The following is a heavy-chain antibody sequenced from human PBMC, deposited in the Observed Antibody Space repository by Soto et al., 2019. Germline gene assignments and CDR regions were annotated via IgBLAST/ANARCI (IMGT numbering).Heavy chain of an antibody. CDR3: ARNIAARDYYGMDV. V-gene: IGHV4-4*02. CDR1: GGSISSSNW. D-gene: IGHD6-6*01. CDR2: IYHSGST. J-gene: IGHJ6*02. Sequence: PSETLSLICAVSGGSISSSNWWSWVRQPPGKGLEWIGEIYHSGSTNYNPSLKSRVTISVDKSKNQFSLKLSSVTAADTAVYYCARNIAARDYYGMDVWGQGTTVTVSS.